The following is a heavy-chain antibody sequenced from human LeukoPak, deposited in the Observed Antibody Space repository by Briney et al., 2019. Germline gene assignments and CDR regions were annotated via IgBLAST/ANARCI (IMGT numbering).Heavy chain of an antibody. V-gene: IGHV3-7*01. CDR3: ARDYDYVWGTHFDY. J-gene: IGHJ4*02. CDR1: GFTFSSYW. Sequence: PGGALRLSCAASGFTFSSYWMSGVRQAPGKGVEGVANIKQDGREKYYVDSVKGGFTISRENAKKTLWMRKNSLRADDAAVYYCARDYDYVWGTHFDYWGQGTLVTVSS. D-gene: IGHD3-16*01. CDR2: IKQDGREK.